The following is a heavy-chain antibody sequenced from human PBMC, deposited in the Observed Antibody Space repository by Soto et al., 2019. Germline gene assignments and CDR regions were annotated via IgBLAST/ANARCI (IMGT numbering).Heavy chain of an antibody. V-gene: IGHV3-11*06. J-gene: IGHJ4*02. Sequence: GGSLRLSCAASGFTFSDYYMSWIRQAPGKGLEWVSYISSSSSYTNYADSVKGRFTISRDNAKNSLYLQMNSQRAEDTAVYYCARDVRNKVLWFGESSDGRSFDYWGQGTLVTVSS. CDR3: ARDVRNKVLWFGESSDGRSFDY. CDR2: ISSSSSYT. CDR1: GFTFSDYY. D-gene: IGHD3-10*01.